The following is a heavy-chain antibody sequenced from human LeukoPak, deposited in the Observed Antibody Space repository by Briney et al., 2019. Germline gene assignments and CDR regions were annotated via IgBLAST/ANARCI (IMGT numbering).Heavy chain of an antibody. CDR1: GYTFTNYG. J-gene: IGHJ4*02. D-gene: IGHD3-10*01. Sequence: GASVKVSCKASGYTFTNYGFSWVRQAPGQGLEWMGWISAHNGNTNYEQKFQGRVTMTTDTSTSTAYMELRSLRSDDTAVYYCARDSSSDSGIYLDSYWGQGTLVTVSS. V-gene: IGHV1-18*01. CDR2: ISAHNGNT. CDR3: ARDSSSDSGIYLDSY.